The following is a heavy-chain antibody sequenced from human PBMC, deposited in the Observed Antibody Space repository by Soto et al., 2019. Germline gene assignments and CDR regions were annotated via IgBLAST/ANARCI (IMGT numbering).Heavy chain of an antibody. CDR2: IYYSGST. CDR3: ARVSSDDILTGYYLWYFDY. V-gene: IGHV4-59*01. CDR1: GGSISSYY. D-gene: IGHD3-9*01. J-gene: IGHJ4*02. Sequence: PSETLSLTCTVSGGSISSYYWSWIRQPPGKGLEWIGYIYYSGSTNYNPSLKSRVTISVDTSKNQFSLKLSSVTAADTAVYYCARVSSDDILTGYYLWYFDYWGQGTLVTVSS.